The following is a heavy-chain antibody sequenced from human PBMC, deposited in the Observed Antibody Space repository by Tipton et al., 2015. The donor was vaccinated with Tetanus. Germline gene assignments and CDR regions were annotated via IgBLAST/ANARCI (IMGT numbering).Heavy chain of an antibody. CDR3: ARRLGPDTWDHICHFDL. Sequence: QSGPEVKKPGESLKISCQGSGYNFNLYWIAWVRQMPGKGLEWMGIIYPGDSDTTYSPSFQGQVTISADRSISTAYLQWSSLKASATAIYFCARRLGPDTWDHICHFDLWGRGTLVTVSS. J-gene: IGHJ2*01. CDR1: GYNFNLYW. D-gene: IGHD3-16*01. CDR2: IYPGDSDT. V-gene: IGHV5-51*01.